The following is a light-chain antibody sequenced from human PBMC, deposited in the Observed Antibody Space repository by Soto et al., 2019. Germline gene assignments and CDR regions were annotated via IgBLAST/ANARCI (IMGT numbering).Light chain of an antibody. CDR2: GAS. CDR3: QQYNGWPQT. J-gene: IGKJ1*01. V-gene: IGKV3-15*01. Sequence: IVMTQSPATLSVSPGESATLSCRASQSVSTTLAWYQQKPGQAPRLLIYGASTRATGIPARFSGSGSGTEFTLTISSLQSEDFAVYYCQQYNGWPQTFGQGTKVDI. CDR1: QSVSTT.